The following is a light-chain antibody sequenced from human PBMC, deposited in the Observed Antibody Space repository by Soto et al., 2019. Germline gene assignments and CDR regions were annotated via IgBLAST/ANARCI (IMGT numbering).Light chain of an antibody. CDR3: HQYNNLWT. V-gene: IGKV3-15*01. CDR2: DAS. CDR1: QSVDSN. J-gene: IGKJ1*01. Sequence: EIVMTQSPATLSVSPGERATLSCRASQSVDSNLAWYQQKPGQAPRLLIYDASARATGIPVRFSGSGSETEFTLTISSLRSEDFAVYYCHQYNNLWTFGQGTKVEIK.